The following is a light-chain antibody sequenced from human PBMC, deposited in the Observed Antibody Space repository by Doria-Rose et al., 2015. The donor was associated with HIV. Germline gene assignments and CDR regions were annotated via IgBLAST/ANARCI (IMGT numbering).Light chain of an antibody. CDR1: SYNIGAGFD. J-gene: IGLJ1*01. CDR3: QSYDSRLSVYV. V-gene: IGLV1-40*02. CDR2: GNT. Sequence: QSVVTQLPSVSGAPGRRVAISCTGSSYNIGAGFDVNWYQPFPGTAPKLLIHGNTNRPSGVPDRFSGSKSGTSASLAISGLRAEDEADYYCQSYDSRLSVYVFGTGTKVTVL.